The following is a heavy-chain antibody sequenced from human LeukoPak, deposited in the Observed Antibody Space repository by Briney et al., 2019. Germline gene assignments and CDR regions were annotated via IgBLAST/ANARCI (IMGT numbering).Heavy chain of an antibody. CDR3: ARSPQNIVVVVAATDYFDY. Sequence: GASARVSCKTSGGTFSSYAISWVRQAPGQGLEWMGGIIPIFGTANYAQRFQGRVTITADESTSTAYMELSSLRSEDTAVYYCARSPQNIVVVVAATDYFDYWGQGTLVTVSS. J-gene: IGHJ4*02. CDR2: IIPIFGTA. D-gene: IGHD2-15*01. V-gene: IGHV1-69*13. CDR1: GGTFSSYA.